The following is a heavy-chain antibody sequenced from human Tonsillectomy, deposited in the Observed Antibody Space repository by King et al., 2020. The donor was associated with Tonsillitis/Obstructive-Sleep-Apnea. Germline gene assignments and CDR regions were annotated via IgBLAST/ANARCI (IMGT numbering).Heavy chain of an antibody. J-gene: IGHJ4*02. CDR2: ISGSGGTT. CDR3: AKLCTAMVTGRVGD. Sequence: DVQLVESGGGLVQPGGSLRLSCAASGFTFNNYAMNWVRQAPGKGLEWVSGISGSGGTTYYANSVKGRFTISRDNSKNTLYLQINSLRAEDTAVYYCAKLCTAMVTGRVGDWGQGILVSVSS. CDR1: GFTFNNYA. V-gene: IGHV3-23*04. D-gene: IGHD5-18*01.